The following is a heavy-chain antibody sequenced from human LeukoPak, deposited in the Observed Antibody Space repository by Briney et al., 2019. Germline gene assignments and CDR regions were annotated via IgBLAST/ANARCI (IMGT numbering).Heavy chain of an antibody. CDR2: INTNTGNP. CDR3: AREAAAGPYYYYGMDV. V-gene: IGHV7-4-1*02. CDR1: GYTFTSYA. D-gene: IGHD6-13*01. J-gene: IGHJ6*02. Sequence: ASVKVSCKASGYTFTSYAMNWVRQAPGQGLEWMGWINTNTGNPTYAQGFTGRFVFSLDTSVSTAYLQISSLKAEDTAVYYCAREAAAGPYYYYGMDVWGQGTTVTVSS.